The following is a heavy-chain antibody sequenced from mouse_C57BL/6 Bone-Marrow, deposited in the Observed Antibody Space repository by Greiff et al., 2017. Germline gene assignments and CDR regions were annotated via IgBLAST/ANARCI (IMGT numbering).Heavy chain of an antibody. CDR3: TRALTLYYFDY. Sequence: EVQVVESGEGLVKPGGSLKLSCAASGFTFSSYAMSWVRQTPEKRLEWVAYISSGGDYIYYADTVKGRFTISRDNARNTLYLQMSRLKSEDTAMYYCTRALTLYYFDYWGQGTTLTVSS. J-gene: IGHJ2*01. CDR2: ISSGGDYI. CDR1: GFTFSSYA. D-gene: IGHD4-1*01. V-gene: IGHV5-9-1*02.